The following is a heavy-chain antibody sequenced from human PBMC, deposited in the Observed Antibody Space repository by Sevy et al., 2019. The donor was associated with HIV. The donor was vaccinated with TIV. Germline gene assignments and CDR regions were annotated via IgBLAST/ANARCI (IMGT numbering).Heavy chain of an antibody. CDR1: GLTFSTYA. CDR3: AKDVGYDISWYPGY. J-gene: IGHJ4*02. D-gene: IGHD6-19*01. CDR2: ISYDGSSR. V-gene: IGHV3-30*18. Sequence: GESLKISCAASGLTFSTYAMHWVRQAPGKGLEWVAVISYDGSSRYYADSVKGRFTISRDNSKNTLYLQMNSLRAEDTAAYYCAKDVGYDISWYPGYWGQGTLVTVSS.